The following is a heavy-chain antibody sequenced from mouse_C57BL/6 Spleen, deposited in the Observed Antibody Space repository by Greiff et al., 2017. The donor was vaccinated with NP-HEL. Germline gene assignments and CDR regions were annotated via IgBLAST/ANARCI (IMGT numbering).Heavy chain of an antibody. D-gene: IGHD2-4*01. V-gene: IGHV7-3*01. CDR3: ARWDYDYDGAY. CDR1: GFTFTDYY. CDR2: IRNKANGYTT. Sequence: EVKLMESGGGLVQPGGSLSLSCAASGFTFTDYYMSWVRQPPGKALEWLGFIRNKANGYTTEYSASVKGRFTISRDNSQSILYLQMNALRAEDSATYYCARWDYDYDGAYWGQGTLVTVSA. J-gene: IGHJ3*01.